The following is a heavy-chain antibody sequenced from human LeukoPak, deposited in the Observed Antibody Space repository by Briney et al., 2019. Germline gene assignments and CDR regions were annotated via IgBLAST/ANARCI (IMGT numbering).Heavy chain of an antibody. Sequence: ASVTVSFKASGYTFTSYDINWVRQATGQGLEWMGWMNPNSGNTGYAQKFQGRVTITRNTSISTAYMELSSLRSEDTAVYYCARGLAVAGTPVGYWGQGTLVTVSS. J-gene: IGHJ4*02. CDR3: ARGLAVAGTPVGY. CDR2: MNPNSGNT. V-gene: IGHV1-8*03. CDR1: GYTFTSYD. D-gene: IGHD6-19*01.